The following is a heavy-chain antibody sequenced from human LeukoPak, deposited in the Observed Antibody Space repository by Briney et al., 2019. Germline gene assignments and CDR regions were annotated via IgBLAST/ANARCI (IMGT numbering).Heavy chain of an antibody. CDR1: GGSINTYY. D-gene: IGHD5-18*01. CDR2: IYHSGTTYSGST. CDR3: ARAGGYGLIDY. Sequence: PSETLSLTCTVSGGSINTYYWNWIRQPPGKGLEWIGSIYHSGTTYSGSTYYNPSLKSRVTISLDTSKNQFSLKVGSMTAADTAVYYCARAGGYGLIDYWGQGTMVTVSS. J-gene: IGHJ4*02. V-gene: IGHV4-59*12.